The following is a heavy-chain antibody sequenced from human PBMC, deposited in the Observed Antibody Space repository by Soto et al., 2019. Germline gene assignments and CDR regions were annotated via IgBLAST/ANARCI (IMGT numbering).Heavy chain of an antibody. CDR3: ASHYYDSSGYYPPTDY. Sequence: ASVKVSCKASGGTFSSYAISWVRQAPGQGLEWMGGIIPIFGTANYAQKFQGRVTITADESTSTAYMELSSLRSEDTAVYYCASHYYDSSGYYPPTDYWGQGTLVTVSS. V-gene: IGHV1-69*13. J-gene: IGHJ4*02. D-gene: IGHD3-22*01. CDR2: IIPIFGTA. CDR1: GGTFSSYA.